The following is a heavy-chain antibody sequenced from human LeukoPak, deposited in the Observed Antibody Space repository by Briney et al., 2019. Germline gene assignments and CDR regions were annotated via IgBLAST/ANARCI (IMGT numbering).Heavy chain of an antibody. CDR1: GYSFTTYW. D-gene: IGHD3-3*01. CDR3: ARPGPDFGVVIGDYFDY. Sequence: GESLKISCKGSGYSFTTYWIGWVRQMPGKGLEWMGIIYPGDSETRYSPSFQGQVTISADKSISTAYLQWSSLKASDTAMYYCARPGPDFGVVIGDYFDYWGQGTLVTVSS. V-gene: IGHV5-51*01. J-gene: IGHJ4*02. CDR2: IYPGDSET.